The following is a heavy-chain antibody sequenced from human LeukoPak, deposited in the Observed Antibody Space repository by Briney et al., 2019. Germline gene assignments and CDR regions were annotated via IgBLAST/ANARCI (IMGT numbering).Heavy chain of an antibody. CDR1: GFMFSDYG. J-gene: IGHJ4*02. V-gene: IGHV3-30*02. CDR2: IGYDGRNK. CDR3: AKTRPRIVVSGSVDN. Sequence: GGSLRLSCETSGFMFSDYGMHWVRHSPAKGLEWVSSIGYDGRNKYYTDSVKGRFTISRDNSKNSFYLQMNSLTTEDTAVYFCAKTRPRIVVSGSVDNWGQGTLVTVSS. D-gene: IGHD2-15*01.